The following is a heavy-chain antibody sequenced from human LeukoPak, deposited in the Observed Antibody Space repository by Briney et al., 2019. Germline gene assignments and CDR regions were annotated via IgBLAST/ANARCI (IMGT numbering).Heavy chain of an antibody. D-gene: IGHD3-22*01. CDR3: ARDLSSGYYRYYFDY. J-gene: IGHJ4*02. CDR2: IYYSGST. CDR1: GGSISSGDYY. V-gene: IGHV4-30-4*08. Sequence: SQTLSLTCTVSGGSISSGDYYWSWLRQPPGKGLEWIGYIYYSGSTYYSPSLKSRVTISVDTSKNQFSLKLSSVTAADTAVYYCARDLSSGYYRYYFDYWGQGTLVTVSS.